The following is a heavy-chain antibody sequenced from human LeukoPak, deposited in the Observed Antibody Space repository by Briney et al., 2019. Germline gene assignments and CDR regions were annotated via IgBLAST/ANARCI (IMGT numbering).Heavy chain of an antibody. J-gene: IGHJ4*02. Sequence: GGSLRLSCEASGFTFSSYAMYWVRQAPGKGLEYVSAISTNGGSIYYANSVKGRFTISRDNSKNTLYLQMGSLRAEDMAVYYCAGGSSWYRGIDYWGQGTLVTVSS. V-gene: IGHV3-64*01. CDR1: GFTFSSYA. CDR2: ISTNGGSI. CDR3: AGGSSWYRGIDY. D-gene: IGHD6-13*01.